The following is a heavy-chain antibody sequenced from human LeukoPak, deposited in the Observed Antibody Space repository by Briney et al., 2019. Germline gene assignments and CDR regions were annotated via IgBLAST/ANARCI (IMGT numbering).Heavy chain of an antibody. V-gene: IGHV4-4*07. CDR1: GGSISSYY. CDR3: ARENSGSYREFDY. D-gene: IGHD1-26*01. CDR2: IYTSGST. J-gene: IGHJ4*02. Sequence: SETLSLTCTVSGGSISSYYWSWIRQPAGKGLEWIGRIYTSGSTNYNAALKSRVSMSVDTSKNQFSLKLSSVTAADTAVFYCARENSGSYREFDYWGQGTLVTVSS.